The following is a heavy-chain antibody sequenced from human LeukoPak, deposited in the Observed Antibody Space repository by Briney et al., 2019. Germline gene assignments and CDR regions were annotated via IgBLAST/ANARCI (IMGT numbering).Heavy chain of an antibody. V-gene: IGHV4-59*08. CDR2: IYYSGST. J-gene: IGHJ6*02. CDR3: ARQNSGARLNV. D-gene: IGHD6-25*01. Sequence: SETLSLTCTVSGGSISSYYWSWIRQPPGKGLEWIGYIYYSGSTNYNPSLKSRLTISVDTSKNQFSLQLSSVTAADTAVYFCARQNSGARLNVWGQGTTVTVSS. CDR1: GGSISSYY.